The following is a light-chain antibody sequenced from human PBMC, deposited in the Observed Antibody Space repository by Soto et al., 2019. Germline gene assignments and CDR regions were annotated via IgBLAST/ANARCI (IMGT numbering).Light chain of an antibody. J-gene: IGKJ2*01. V-gene: IGKV2-30*02. CDR1: QSLVHSDGNTY. CDR2: KVS. Sequence: DVVMTQSPLSLPVTLGQPASISCRPSQSLVHSDGNTYLNWFQQRPGQSPRRLIYKVSNRDSGVTDRFSGSGSVTDFTLEIRRVEAEDVVIYFCVQNTYWPYTFGKGTKLEIK. CDR3: VQNTYWPYT.